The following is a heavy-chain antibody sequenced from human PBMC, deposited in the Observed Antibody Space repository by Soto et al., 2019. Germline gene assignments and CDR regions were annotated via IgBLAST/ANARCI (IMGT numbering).Heavy chain of an antibody. CDR1: GGSFSGYI. J-gene: IGHJ4*02. D-gene: IGHD1-26*01. CDR2: INHSGSA. CDR3: ARGLISGSHYSGGWYYFDS. V-gene: IGHV4-34*01. Sequence: SETLSLTCDVYGGSFSGYIWTWIRQTPGKGLQWIGQINHSGSANYNPSHKSRVTISVHTSNSQFTLELNSVTAADTAVYFCARGLISGSHYSGGWYYFDSWGQGTQVT.